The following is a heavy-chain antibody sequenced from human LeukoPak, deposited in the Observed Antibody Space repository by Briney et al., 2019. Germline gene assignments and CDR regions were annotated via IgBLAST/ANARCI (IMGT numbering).Heavy chain of an antibody. CDR3: ARAENYYYGMDV. V-gene: IGHV3-7*04. CDR1: GFTFGSYW. J-gene: IGHJ6*02. Sequence: PGGSLRLSCAASGFTFGSYWMSWVRQAPGKGLEWVANIKQDGSEKYYVDSVKGRFTISRDNAKNSLYLQMNSLRAEDTAVYYCARAENYYYGMDVWGQGTTVTVSS. CDR2: IKQDGSEK.